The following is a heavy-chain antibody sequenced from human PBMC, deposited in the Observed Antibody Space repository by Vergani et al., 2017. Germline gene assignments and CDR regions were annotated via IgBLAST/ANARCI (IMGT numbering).Heavy chain of an antibody. CDR2: IRDKTYNYAT. CDR1: GFTFSGSA. V-gene: IGHV3-73*02. J-gene: IGHJ3*01. Sequence: EVQLVESGGGLVQPGGSLTLSCAASGFTFSGSAMHWVRQTSGKGLEWIGRIRDKTYNYATAYAVSVTGRFIISRDDSKKTAYLQMNRLRAEDTAVYYCAREYSSTSGRAFDFWGQGTKVTVSS. CDR3: AREYSSTSGRAFDF. D-gene: IGHD6-6*01.